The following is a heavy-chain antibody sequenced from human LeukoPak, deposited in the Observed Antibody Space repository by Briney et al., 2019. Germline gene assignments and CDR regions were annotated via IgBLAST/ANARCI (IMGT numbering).Heavy chain of an antibody. J-gene: IGHJ3*02. Sequence: TGGSLRLSCAASGFTFTTYWMNWGRQAPGKGLEWVANIKQGGSEQYYVDSVRGRFTISRDNAKNLLYLHMNNLRAEDTAVYYCARTIWTETTYRPFDIWGQGTMVAVPS. CDR3: ARTIWTETTYRPFDI. CDR1: GFTFTTYW. D-gene: IGHD4-17*01. V-gene: IGHV3-7*01. CDR2: IKQGGSEQ.